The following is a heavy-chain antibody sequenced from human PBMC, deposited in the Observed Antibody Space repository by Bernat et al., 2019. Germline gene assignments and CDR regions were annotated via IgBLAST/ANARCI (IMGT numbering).Heavy chain of an antibody. D-gene: IGHD6-6*01. CDR1: GFTFSSYA. CDR2: ISGSGGST. Sequence: EVQLLESGGGLVQPGGSLRLSCAASGFTFSSYAMSWVRQAPGKGLEWVSAISGSGGSTYYADSVKGRFTISRDNSKNTLSLQMNSLRAEDTAVYYCEKAGGSSYLRYFGYWGQGTLVAVSS. J-gene: IGHJ4*02. CDR3: EKAGGSSYLRYFGY. V-gene: IGHV3-23*01.